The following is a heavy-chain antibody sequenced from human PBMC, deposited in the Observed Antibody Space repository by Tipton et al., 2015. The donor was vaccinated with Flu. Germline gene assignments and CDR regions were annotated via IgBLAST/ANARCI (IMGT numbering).Heavy chain of an antibody. D-gene: IGHD4-11*01. CDR2: IHRSGST. J-gene: IGHJ5*02. V-gene: IGHV4-39*07. CDR1: GGSISSSTYF. Sequence: LRLSCTVSGGSISSSTYFWGWIRQPPGKGLEWIATIHRSGSTNYNPSLKSRVTISVDTSKKQFSLEMRSVTAADMAVYYCARRDFSNYVSDPKNWFDPWGQGTLVTVSS. CDR3: ARRDFSNYVSDPKNWFDP.